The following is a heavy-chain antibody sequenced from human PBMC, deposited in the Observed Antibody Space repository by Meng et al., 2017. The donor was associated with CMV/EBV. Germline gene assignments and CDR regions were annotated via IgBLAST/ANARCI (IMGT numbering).Heavy chain of an antibody. V-gene: IGHV3-30*02. CDR2: IRYDGSNT. D-gene: IGHD1-26*01. CDR1: GFRFSAYG. J-gene: IGHJ4*02. Sequence: GESLKISCAASGFRFSAYGMHWVRQAPGKGLEWVTFIRYDGSNTCYADSVKGRFTISRDNSRNRLFLQMNSLRPEDTAVYYFARGASGTYFFDSWGQGTLVTVSS. CDR3: ARGASGTYFFDS.